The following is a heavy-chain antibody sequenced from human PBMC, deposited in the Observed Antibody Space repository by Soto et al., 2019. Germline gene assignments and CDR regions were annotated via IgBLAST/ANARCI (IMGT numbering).Heavy chain of an antibody. V-gene: IGHV3-23*01. CDR2: ISGSGGST. CDR3: AKAYSSSWYSAFDI. J-gene: IGHJ3*02. D-gene: IGHD6-13*01. CDR1: GFTFSSYA. Sequence: PGGSLRLSCAASGFTFSSYAMSWIRKAPGKGLEWVSAISGSGGSTYYADSVKGRFTISRDNSKNTLYLQMNSLRAEDTAVYYCAKAYSSSWYSAFDIWGRGTMVTVSS.